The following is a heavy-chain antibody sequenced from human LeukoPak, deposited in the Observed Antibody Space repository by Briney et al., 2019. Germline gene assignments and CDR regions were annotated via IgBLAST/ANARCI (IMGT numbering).Heavy chain of an antibody. Sequence: GGSLRLSCAASGFTFSSYAMHWVRQAPGKGLEWVAVISYDGSNKYYADSVKGRFTISRDNSKNTLYLQMNSLRAEETAVYYCARDGHRGAPIGYWGQGTLVTVSS. CDR1: GFTFSSYA. J-gene: IGHJ4*02. D-gene: IGHD3-16*01. CDR2: ISYDGSNK. CDR3: ARDGHRGAPIGY. V-gene: IGHV3-30*04.